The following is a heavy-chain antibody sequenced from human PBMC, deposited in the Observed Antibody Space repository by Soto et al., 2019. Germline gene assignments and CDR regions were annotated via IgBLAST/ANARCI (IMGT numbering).Heavy chain of an antibody. CDR2: IKADGSEE. CDR1: GFTFSDYG. Sequence: DVQLVESGGGLVQPGGSLRLSCVGSGFTFSDYGMTWVRQAPGKGLEWVANIKADGSEENYVDSVKGRFTISRDNAINSVSLQMNSLRVEDTGRYYCARGRAVAVWGQGTLVIVSS. CDR3: ARGRAVAV. V-gene: IGHV3-7*02. D-gene: IGHD6-19*01. J-gene: IGHJ4*02.